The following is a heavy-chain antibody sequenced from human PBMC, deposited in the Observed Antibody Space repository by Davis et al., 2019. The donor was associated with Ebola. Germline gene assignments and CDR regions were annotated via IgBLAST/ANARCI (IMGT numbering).Heavy chain of an antibody. D-gene: IGHD3-3*01. CDR3: ARSAFDYDFWSGPSPFGMDV. CDR2: IIPILGIA. Sequence: SVKVSCKASGGTFSSYAISWVRQAPGQGLEWMGRIIPILGIANYAQKFQGRVTITADKSTSTAYMELSSLRSEDTAVYYCARSAFDYDFWSGPSPFGMDVWGQGTTVTVSS. V-gene: IGHV1-69*04. CDR1: GGTFSSYA. J-gene: IGHJ6*02.